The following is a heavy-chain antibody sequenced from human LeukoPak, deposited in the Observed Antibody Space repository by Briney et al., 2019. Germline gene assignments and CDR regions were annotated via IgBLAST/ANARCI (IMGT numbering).Heavy chain of an antibody. CDR2: INPSGGST. J-gene: IGHJ4*02. CDR1: GYTFTSYY. CDR3: ATDYGDYVFDY. D-gene: IGHD4-17*01. V-gene: IGHV1-46*01. Sequence: GASVKVSCKASGYTFTSYYMHWVRQAPGQGLEWMVIINPSGGSTSYAQKFQGRVTMTRDTSTSTVYMELSSLRSEDTAVYYCATDYGDYVFDYWGQGTLVTVSS.